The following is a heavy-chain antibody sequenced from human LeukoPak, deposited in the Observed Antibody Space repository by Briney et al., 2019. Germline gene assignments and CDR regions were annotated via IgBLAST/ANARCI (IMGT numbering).Heavy chain of an antibody. D-gene: IGHD3-3*01. CDR3: ARGDYDFWSGYYGYYYYGMDV. CDR1: EFTFSSYA. Sequence: PGRSLRLSCAASEFTFSSYAMHWVRQAPGKGLEWVAVISYDGSNKYYADSVKGRFTISRDNSKNTLYLQMNSLRAEDTAVYYCARGDYDFWSGYYGYYYYGMDVWGQGTTVTVSS. J-gene: IGHJ6*02. CDR2: ISYDGSNK. V-gene: IGHV3-30-3*01.